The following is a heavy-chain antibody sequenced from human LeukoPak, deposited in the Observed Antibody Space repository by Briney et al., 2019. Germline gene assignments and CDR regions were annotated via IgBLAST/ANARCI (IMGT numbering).Heavy chain of an antibody. CDR3: ARDRVLGDKIGYYYGMDV. Sequence: ASVKVSCKASGGTFSSYAISWVRQAPGQGLEWMGGIIPIFGTANYAQKFQGRVTITADESTSTAYMELSSLRSEDTAVYYCARDRVLGDKIGYYYGMDVWGKGTTVTVSS. CDR1: GGTFSSYA. V-gene: IGHV1-69*13. J-gene: IGHJ6*04. D-gene: IGHD3-10*01. CDR2: IIPIFGTA.